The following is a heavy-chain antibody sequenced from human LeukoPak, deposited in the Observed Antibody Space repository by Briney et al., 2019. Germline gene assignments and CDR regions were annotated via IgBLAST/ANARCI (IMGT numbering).Heavy chain of an antibody. Sequence: SETLSLTCTVSGGSISSSSYYWGWIRQPPGKGLEWIGSIYYSGSTYYNPSLKSRVTISVDTSKNQFSLKLSSVTAADTAVYYCATGEYSSRDRVGLGAGFDPWGQGTLVTVSS. CDR3: ATGEYSSRDRVGLGAGFDP. V-gene: IGHV4-39*01. CDR2: IYYSGST. D-gene: IGHD6-13*01. CDR1: GGSISSSSYY. J-gene: IGHJ5*02.